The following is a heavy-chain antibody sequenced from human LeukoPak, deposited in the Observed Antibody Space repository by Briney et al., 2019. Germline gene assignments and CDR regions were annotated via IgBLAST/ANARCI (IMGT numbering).Heavy chain of an antibody. CDR3: TTILGELQHEGSPFDY. J-gene: IGHJ4*02. CDR2: IRSKANSYAT. V-gene: IGHV3-73*01. D-gene: IGHD1-26*01. Sequence: PGGSLKLSCAASGFTFSGSAMHWVRQASGKGLEWVGRIRSKANSYATAYAASVKGRFTISRDDSKITAYLQMNSLKTEDTAVYYCTTILGELQHEGSPFDYWGQGTLVTVSS. CDR1: GFTFSGSA.